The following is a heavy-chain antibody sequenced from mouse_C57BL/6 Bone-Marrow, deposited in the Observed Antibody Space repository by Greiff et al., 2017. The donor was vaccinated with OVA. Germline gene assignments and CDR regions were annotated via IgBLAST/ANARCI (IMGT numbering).Heavy chain of an antibody. CDR1: GYTFTDYE. Sequence: QVQLQQSGAELVRPGASVTLSCKASGYTFTDYEMHWVKQTPVHGLEWIGAIDPETGGTAYNQKFKGKAILTADKSSSTAYMELRSLTSEDSAVYYCTRYHMYCDGSSPLDGFDYWGKGTTLTVSS. J-gene: IGHJ2*01. CDR3: TRYHMYCDGSSPLDGFDY. V-gene: IGHV1-15*01. D-gene: IGHD1-1*01. CDR2: IDPETGGT.